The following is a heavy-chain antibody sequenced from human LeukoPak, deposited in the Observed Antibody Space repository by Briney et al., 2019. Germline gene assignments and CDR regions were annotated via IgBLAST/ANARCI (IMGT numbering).Heavy chain of an antibody. Sequence: GGSLRLSCAASGFTFSSHAMHWVRQAPGKGLEWVAVISYDGNNEYYADSVKGQFTISRDNSKNTVYLQMNSLRPEDTAVYYCARDLSGRYTFDYWGQGTLVTVSS. CDR1: GFTFSSHA. J-gene: IGHJ4*02. V-gene: IGHV3-30-3*01. CDR2: ISYDGNNE. D-gene: IGHD6-19*01. CDR3: ARDLSGRYTFDY.